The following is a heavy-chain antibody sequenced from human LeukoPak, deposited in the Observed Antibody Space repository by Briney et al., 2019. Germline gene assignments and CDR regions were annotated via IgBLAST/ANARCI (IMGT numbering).Heavy chain of an antibody. CDR1: GFSFSSYT. D-gene: IGHD1-26*01. CDR3: ARGGGSAYDM. Sequence: PGGSLRLSCAASGFSFSSYTMNWVRQGPGKGLEWVSYISSTSSMIYYADSVKGRFTVSRDNAKNSLYLQMNSLRAEDTAVYYCARGGGSAYDMRGQGTMVTVSS. V-gene: IGHV3-48*01. CDR2: ISSTSSMI. J-gene: IGHJ3*02.